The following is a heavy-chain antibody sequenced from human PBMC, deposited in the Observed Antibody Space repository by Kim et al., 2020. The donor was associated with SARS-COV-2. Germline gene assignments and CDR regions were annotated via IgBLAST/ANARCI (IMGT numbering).Heavy chain of an antibody. J-gene: IGHJ3*02. CDR2: IKGKTDGGTS. V-gene: IGHV3-15*01. CDR3: TAFPVRGLSAFDI. Sequence: GGSLRLSCVGSRFTFSNAWLSWVRQAPGKGLEWVAPIKGKTDGGTSDYAAPVRGRFTISRDDTKNTLYLQMSSLQSEDTGVYYNTAFPVRGLSAFDIWGQGTMVTVSS. CDR1: RFTFSNAW. D-gene: IGHD6-19*01.